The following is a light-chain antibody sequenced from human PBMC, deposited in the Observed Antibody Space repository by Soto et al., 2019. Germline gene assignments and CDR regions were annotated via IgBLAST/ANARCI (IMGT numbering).Light chain of an antibody. Sequence: QSVLTQPPSVSAAPGQKVTISCSGSSSNIGKNFVSWYQQLPGTAPKLLIYENDKRLSGISDRFSGSQSGTSATLAITGLQTGDEADYYCSSYTSSSTVVFGGGTKVTVL. CDR2: END. CDR3: SSYTSSSTVV. J-gene: IGLJ2*01. V-gene: IGLV1-51*02. CDR1: SSNIGKNF.